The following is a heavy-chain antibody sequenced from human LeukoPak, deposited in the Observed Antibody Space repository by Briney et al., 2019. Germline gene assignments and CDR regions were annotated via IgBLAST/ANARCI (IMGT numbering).Heavy chain of an antibody. J-gene: IGHJ4*02. V-gene: IGHV1-3*01. CDR1: GYTFTSYA. CDR3: ARAPPFGGAVAGLNDY. CDR2: INAGNGNT. Sequence: GASVKVSCKASGYTFTSYAMHWVRQAPGQRLEWMGWINAGNGNTKYSQKFQGRVTITRDTSASTAYMELSSLRSEDTAVYYCARAPPFGGAVAGLNDYWDQGTLVTVSS. D-gene: IGHD6-19*01.